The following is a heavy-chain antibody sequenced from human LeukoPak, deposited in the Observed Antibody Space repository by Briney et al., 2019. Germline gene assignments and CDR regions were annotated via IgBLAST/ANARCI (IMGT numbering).Heavy chain of an antibody. D-gene: IGHD2-2*01. CDR3: ARGRDIVVVPATNAFDI. Sequence: SQTLSLTCTVSGGSISSGSYYWSWIRQPAGKGLEWIGRIYASGSTNYNPSLKSRVTISVDTSKNQFSLKLSSVTAADTAVYYCARGRDIVVVPATNAFDIWGQGTMVTVSS. CDR2: IYASGST. J-gene: IGHJ3*02. V-gene: IGHV4-61*02. CDR1: GGSISSGSYY.